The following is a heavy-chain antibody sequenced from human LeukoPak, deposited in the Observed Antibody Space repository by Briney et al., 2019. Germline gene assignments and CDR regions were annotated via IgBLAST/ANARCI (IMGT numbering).Heavy chain of an antibody. V-gene: IGHV1-8*01. CDR1: GYTFTSYD. J-gene: IGHJ2*01. CDR3: ARVSSTSGYWYFDL. D-gene: IGHD2-2*01. Sequence: ASVKVSCKASGYTFTSYDINWVRQATGQGLEWMGWMNPNSGNTDYAQKFQGRVTMTRNTSISTAYMELSSLRSEDTAVYYCARVSSTSGYWYFDLWGRGTLVTVSS. CDR2: MNPNSGNT.